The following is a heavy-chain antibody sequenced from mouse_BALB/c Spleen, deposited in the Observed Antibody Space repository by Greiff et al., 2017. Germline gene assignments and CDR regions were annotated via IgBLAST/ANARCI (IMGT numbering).Heavy chain of an antibody. CDR1: GYTFTSYW. J-gene: IGHJ2*01. Sequence: QVQLQQSGAELAKPGASVKMSCKASGYTFTSYWMHWVKQRPGKGLEWIGYINPSTGYTEYNQKFKDKATLTADKSSSTAYMQLSSLTSEDSAVYYCARHYRYDADNWSQGTALAVAS. CDR3: ARHYRYDADN. D-gene: IGHD2-14*01. V-gene: IGHV1-7*01. CDR2: INPSTGYT.